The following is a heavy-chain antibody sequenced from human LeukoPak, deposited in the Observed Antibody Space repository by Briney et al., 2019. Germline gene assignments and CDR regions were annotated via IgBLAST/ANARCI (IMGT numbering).Heavy chain of an antibody. J-gene: IGHJ4*02. V-gene: IGHV3-30-3*01. CDR1: GFTFSSYA. D-gene: IGHD2-21*02. CDR3: ARSEHIVVVTSTPASY. Sequence: GGSLRLSCAASGFTFSSYAMPWVRQAPGKGLEGVAVISYDGSNKYYAASVKGRFTISRDNSKNTVFMEMNSLKPEDTALYYCARSEHIVVVTSTPASYWGQGTLVTVSS. CDR2: ISYDGSNK.